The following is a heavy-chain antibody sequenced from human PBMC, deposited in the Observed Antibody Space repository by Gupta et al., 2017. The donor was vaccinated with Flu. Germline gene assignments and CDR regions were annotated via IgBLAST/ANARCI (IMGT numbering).Heavy chain of an antibody. V-gene: IGHV4-34*01. J-gene: IGHJ3*02. Sequence: RGYHWSWIRQPPGKGLEGIGEISRRGNPKRNTALESRVTMSMDESKNQVSLNLTSVTAADTALYFCARVRTPDGVRDVFDIWGQGIMVTVSS. D-gene: IGHD4-17*01. CDR1: RGYH. CDR2: ISRRGNP. CDR3: ARVRTPDGVRDVFDI.